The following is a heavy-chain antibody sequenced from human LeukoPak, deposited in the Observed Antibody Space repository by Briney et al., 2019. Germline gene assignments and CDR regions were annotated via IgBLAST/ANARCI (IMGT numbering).Heavy chain of an antibody. CDR2: MNPNSGNT. V-gene: IGHV1-8*01. Sequence: ASVKVSCKASGYTFTSYDINWVRQATGQGLEWMGWMNPNSGNTGYAQKFQGRVTMTRNTSISTAYMELSSLRSEDTAVYYCARLPLRYFDWLLSRGPYYYYGMDVWGQGPRSPSP. CDR3: ARLPLRYFDWLLSRGPYYYYGMDV. D-gene: IGHD3-9*01. J-gene: IGHJ6*02. CDR1: GYTFTSYD.